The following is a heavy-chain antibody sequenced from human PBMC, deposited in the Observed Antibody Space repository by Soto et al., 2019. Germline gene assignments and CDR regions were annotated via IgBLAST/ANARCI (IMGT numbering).Heavy chain of an antibody. CDR2: VTASGGST. CDR3: AKDLRRGLNYFDY. V-gene: IGHV3-23*01. D-gene: IGHD5-12*01. Sequence: LRLSCAASGFTFSSYSMTWVRQAPGQGLEWVSTVTASGGSTYYADSVKGRFTISRDNSQNTLYLQMNNLRVEDTAVYYCAKDLRRGLNYFDYWGQGALVTVSS. J-gene: IGHJ4*02. CDR1: GFTFSSYS.